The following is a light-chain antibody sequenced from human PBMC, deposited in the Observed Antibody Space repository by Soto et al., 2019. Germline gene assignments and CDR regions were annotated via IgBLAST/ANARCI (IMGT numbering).Light chain of an antibody. CDR1: SSDVGGYNY. CDR2: EVS. V-gene: IGLV2-14*01. Sequence: LTQPASVSGSPGQSITISCTGTSSDVGGYNYVSWYQHHPGKAPKLMIYEVSDRPSGISNRFSGSKSGNTASLTISGLQAEDEADYYCGSYTSATTYVFGTGTKVTVL. CDR3: GSYTSATTYV. J-gene: IGLJ1*01.